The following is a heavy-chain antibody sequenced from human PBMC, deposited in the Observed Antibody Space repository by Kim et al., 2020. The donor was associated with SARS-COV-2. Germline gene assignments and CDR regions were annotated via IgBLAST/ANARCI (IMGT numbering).Heavy chain of an antibody. D-gene: IGHD6-13*01. J-gene: IGHJ4*02. CDR3: ARDRGRGAAGSLGVGY. CDR1: GFTFSSYA. V-gene: IGHV3-30*04. CDR2: ISYDGSNK. Sequence: GGSLRLSCAASGFTFSSYAMHWVRQAPGKGLEWVAVISYDGSNKYYADSVKGRFTISRDNSKNTLYLQMNSLRAEDTAVYYCARDRGRGAAGSLGVGYWGQGTLVTVSS.